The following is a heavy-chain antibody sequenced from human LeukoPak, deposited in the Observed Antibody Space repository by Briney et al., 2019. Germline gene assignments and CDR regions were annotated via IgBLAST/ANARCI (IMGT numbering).Heavy chain of an antibody. CDR2: ITGSSGST. J-gene: IGHJ4*02. Sequence: GGSLRLSCAASRFTFDDYAMHWVRQAPGKGLEWVSAITGSSGSTYYADSVKGRFTISRVNSKNTLYLQMNSLRAEDTAVYYCAKWGDYDVLTGYYVSDYWGQGTLVTVSS. CDR3: AKWGDYDVLTGYYVSDY. CDR1: RFTFDDYA. V-gene: IGHV3-23*01. D-gene: IGHD3-9*01.